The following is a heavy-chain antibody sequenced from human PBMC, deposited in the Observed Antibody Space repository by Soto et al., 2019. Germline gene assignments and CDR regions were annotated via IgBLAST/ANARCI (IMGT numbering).Heavy chain of an antibody. CDR1: GGSISSYY. V-gene: IGHV4-4*07. Sequence: SETLSLTCTVSGGSISSYYWSWIRQPAGKGLEWIGRIYTSGSTNYNPSLKSRVTMSVDTSKNQFSLKLSSVTAADTAVYYCARDHYYGSGSGPNRFDPWGQGTLVTVSS. CDR2: IYTSGST. CDR3: ARDHYYGSGSGPNRFDP. D-gene: IGHD3-10*01. J-gene: IGHJ5*02.